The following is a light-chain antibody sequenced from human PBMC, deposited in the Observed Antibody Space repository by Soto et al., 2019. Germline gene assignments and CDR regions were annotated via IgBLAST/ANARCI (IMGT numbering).Light chain of an antibody. CDR3: KQHQNLWT. V-gene: IGKV3D-20*02. Sequence: EVVFTQSPVTLSLSPGERATLSCRASQTVRNNYLAWYQQKPGQAPRLLIYDASSRATGIPDRFSGSGSGTEFTLTIGSLQSEDSAVYYCKQHQNLWTFGQGTKGDIK. J-gene: IGKJ1*01. CDR2: DAS. CDR1: QTVRNNY.